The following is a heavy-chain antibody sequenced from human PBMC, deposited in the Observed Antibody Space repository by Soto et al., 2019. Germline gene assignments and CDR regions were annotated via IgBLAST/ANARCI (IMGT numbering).Heavy chain of an antibody. D-gene: IGHD4-4*01. CDR3: ARDEGVPINYRFDY. Sequence: GWSLRLSCSASGFSCSRYSMSWIRQAPGKGLEWLAHIHENGHFKFYVDSVKGRFTISRDDALNSLYLQMNSLRAEDTAMYYCARDEGVPINYRFDYWGQGTLVTVSS. V-gene: IGHV3-7*03. J-gene: IGHJ4*02. CDR1: GFSCSRYS. CDR2: IHENGHFK.